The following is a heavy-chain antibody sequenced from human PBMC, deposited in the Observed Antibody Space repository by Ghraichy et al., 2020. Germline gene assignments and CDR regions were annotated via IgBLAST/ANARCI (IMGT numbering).Heavy chain of an antibody. V-gene: IGHV3-48*02. CDR2: ISSSSSTI. J-gene: IGHJ4*02. Sequence: GGSLRLSCAASGFTFSSYSMNWVCQALGKGLDWVSYISSSSSTIYYADSVKGRFTISRDNAKNSLYLQMNSLRDEDTAVYYCARRVISGGKPFDYWGQGTLFSFSS. CDR3: ARRVISGGKPFDY. D-gene: IGHD4-23*01. CDR1: GFTFSSYS.